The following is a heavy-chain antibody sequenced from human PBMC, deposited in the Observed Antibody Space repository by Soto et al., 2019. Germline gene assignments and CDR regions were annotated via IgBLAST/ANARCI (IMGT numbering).Heavy chain of an antibody. D-gene: IGHD3-10*01. V-gene: IGHV4-30-2*01. J-gene: IGHJ5*02. CDR3: ARVDSNYGSVPWFEP. CDR1: GGSISSGGYS. Sequence: QLQLQESGSGLVKPSQTLSLTCAVSGGSISSGGYSWSWIRQPPGKGLEWIGYIYHSGSTYYNPSLKSRVSISVDWSKNQLSLKLRAVTAADTAVYYCARVDSNYGSVPWFEPWGQGTMVTVSS. CDR2: IYHSGST.